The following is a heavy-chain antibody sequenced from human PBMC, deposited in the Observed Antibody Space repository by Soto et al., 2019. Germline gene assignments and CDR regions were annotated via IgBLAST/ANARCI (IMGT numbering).Heavy chain of an antibody. CDR3: ARAVAYGDPWYYYYMDV. D-gene: IGHD4-17*01. CDR1: GYTFTSYG. V-gene: IGHV1-18*01. CDR2: ISAYNGNT. J-gene: IGHJ6*03. Sequence: GASVKVSCKASGYTFTSYGISWVRQAPGQGLEWMGWISAYNGNTNYAQKLQGGVTMTTDTSTSTAYMELRSLRSDDTAVYYCARAVAYGDPWYYYYMDVWGKGTTVTVSS.